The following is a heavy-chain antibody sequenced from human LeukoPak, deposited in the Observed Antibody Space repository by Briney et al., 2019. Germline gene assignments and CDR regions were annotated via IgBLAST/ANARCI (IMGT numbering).Heavy chain of an antibody. Sequence: SVKVSCKASGGTFSSHAISWVRQAPGQGLEWMGGIIPIFGTANYAQKFQGRVTITADKSTSTAYMELSSLRSEDTAVYYCARAGYYDSSGPPYFDYWGQGTLATVSS. CDR2: IIPIFGTA. CDR3: ARAGYYDSSGPPYFDY. CDR1: GGTFSSHA. J-gene: IGHJ4*02. V-gene: IGHV1-69*06. D-gene: IGHD3-22*01.